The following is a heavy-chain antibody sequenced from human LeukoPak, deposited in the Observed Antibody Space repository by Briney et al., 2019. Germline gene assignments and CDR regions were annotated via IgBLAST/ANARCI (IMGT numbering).Heavy chain of an antibody. Sequence: PSETRSLTCSVSGGSIRNYFWSWIRQTPGTGLEWIGYIYYSGSTNYNPSLKSRVSISVDTSQNQFSLKLSSVTAADTAVYYCAREAAYSSGWYGYFRHWGQGTLVTVSS. V-gene: IGHV4-59*01. D-gene: IGHD6-19*01. CDR1: GGSIRNYF. J-gene: IGHJ1*01. CDR3: AREAAYSSGWYGYFRH. CDR2: IYYSGST.